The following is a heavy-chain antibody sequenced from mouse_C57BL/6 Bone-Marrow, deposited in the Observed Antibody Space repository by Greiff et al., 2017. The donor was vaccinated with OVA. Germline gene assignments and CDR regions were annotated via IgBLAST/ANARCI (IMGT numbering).Heavy chain of an antibody. CDR1: GYAFRSYW. CDR2: IYPGDGDT. CDR3: ARGYS. V-gene: IGHV1-80*01. Sequence: VQLQQSGAELVKPGASVEISCKASGYAFRSYWMNWVKQRPGKGLEGIGQIYPGDGDTNYNGKFKGTATLTAYKSSITSYMQLSSLTSEDSAVYFCARGYSWGQGTTLTVSS. J-gene: IGHJ2*01.